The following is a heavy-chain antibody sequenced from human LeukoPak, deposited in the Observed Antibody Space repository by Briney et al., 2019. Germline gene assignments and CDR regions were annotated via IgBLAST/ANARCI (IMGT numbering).Heavy chain of an antibody. CDR2: IAYDGGNK. V-gene: IGHV3-30-3*01. D-gene: IGHD5-24*01. J-gene: IGHJ4*02. CDR3: ARDRDGYNFPAY. CDR1: GFIFSTYA. Sequence: PGRSPRLSCVASGFIFSTYAMHWVRQAPGKGMESVAIIAYDGGNKWYADSVKGRFTISRHNSKNTVYLQINSLRAEDTALYYCARDRDGYNFPAYWGQGALVTVSS.